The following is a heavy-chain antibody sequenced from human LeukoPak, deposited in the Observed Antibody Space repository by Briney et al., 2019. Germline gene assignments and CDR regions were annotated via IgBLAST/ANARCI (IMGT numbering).Heavy chain of an antibody. CDR2: FDPEDGET. CDR1: GYTLTELS. V-gene: IGHV1-24*01. D-gene: IGHD6-13*01. J-gene: IGHJ4*02. Sequence: ASVKVSCKVSGYTLTELSMHWVRQAPGKGLEWMGGFDPEDGETIYAQKFQGRVTITADESTSTAYMELSSLRSEDTAVYYCAREGHSSSWYGYWGQGTLVTVSS. CDR3: AREGHSSSWYGY.